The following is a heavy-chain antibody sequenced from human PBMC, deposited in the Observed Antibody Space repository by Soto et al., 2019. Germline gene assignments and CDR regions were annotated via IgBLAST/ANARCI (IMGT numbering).Heavy chain of an antibody. CDR2: IIPILGIA. CDR1: GGTFSSYT. V-gene: IGHV1-69*02. Sequence: QVQLVQSGAEVKKPGSSVKVSCKASGGTFSSYTISWVRQAPGQGLEWMGRIIPILGIANYAQKFQGRVTXXADKSTSTAYMELSSLRSEDTAVYYCARRGKDFQHWGQGTLVTVSS. J-gene: IGHJ1*01. CDR3: ARRGKDFQH.